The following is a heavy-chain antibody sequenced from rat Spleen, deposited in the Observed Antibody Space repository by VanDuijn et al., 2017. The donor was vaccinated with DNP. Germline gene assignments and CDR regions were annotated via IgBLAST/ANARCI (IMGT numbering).Heavy chain of an antibody. V-gene: IGHV2S12*01. Sequence: QVQLKESGPGLVQPSQTLSLTCTVSGFSLISYGVSWVRQPPGKGLEWIAAISNGGSTYYNSPPKSRLSISRDTSKSQVFLKMNSLQTEDTAIYFCARDPFYNSGALDAWGQGTSVTVSS. CDR2: ISNGGST. J-gene: IGHJ4*01. CDR1: GFSLISYG. CDR3: ARDPFYNSGALDA. D-gene: IGHD4-3*01.